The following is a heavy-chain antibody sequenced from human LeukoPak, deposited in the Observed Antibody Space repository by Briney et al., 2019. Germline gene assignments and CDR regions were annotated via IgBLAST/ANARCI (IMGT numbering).Heavy chain of an antibody. CDR1: GGSVSSGSYY. J-gene: IGHJ4*02. CDR2: IFYNGHT. CDR3: ASYSYYYDSSGYFDY. V-gene: IGHV4-61*01. Sequence: PSETLSLTCSVSGGSVSSGSYYWTWIRQPPGKGLEWIGYIFYNGHTNYNPSLKSRVTISVDTSKNQFSLKLSSVTTADTAVYYCASYSYYYDSSGYFDYWGQGTLVTVSS. D-gene: IGHD3-22*01.